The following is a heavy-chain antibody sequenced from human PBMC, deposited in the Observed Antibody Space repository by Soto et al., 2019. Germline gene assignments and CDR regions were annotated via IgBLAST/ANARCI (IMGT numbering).Heavy chain of an antibody. V-gene: IGHV4-39*01. CDR3: ERHYAVAGTGWFDP. CDR1: GGSISSSSYY. J-gene: IGHJ5*02. CDR2: IYYSGST. D-gene: IGHD6-19*01. Sequence: QLQLQESGPGLVKPSETLSLTCTVSGGSISSSSYYWGWIRQPPGKGLEWIGSIYYSGSTYYNPSLKSRVTISVDTSKNQSSLKLSSVTEAETAVYYCERHYAVAGTGWFDPWGQGTLVTVSS.